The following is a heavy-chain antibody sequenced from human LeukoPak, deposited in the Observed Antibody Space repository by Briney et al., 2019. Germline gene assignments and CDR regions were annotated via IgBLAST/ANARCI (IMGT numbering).Heavy chain of an antibody. D-gene: IGHD1-7*01. Sequence: PSETLSLTCTVSGGSISSTIYYWGWIRQPPGKGLEWIGNIYYSGSTYYNPSLKSRVTISVDTSKNQFSLNLSSVTAADTAVYYCARLGTAITGPTARFLDDYWGQGNLVTVSS. V-gene: IGHV4-39*01. CDR2: IYYSGST. CDR1: GGSISSTIYY. J-gene: IGHJ4*02. CDR3: ARLGTAITGPTARFLDDY.